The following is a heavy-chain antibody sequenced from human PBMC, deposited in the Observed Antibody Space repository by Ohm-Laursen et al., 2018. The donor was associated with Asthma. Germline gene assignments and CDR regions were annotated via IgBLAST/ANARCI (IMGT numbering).Heavy chain of an antibody. CDR3: ARRGWFRESGPTDY. CDR2: MNPNSGNT. V-gene: IGHV1-8*01. J-gene: IGHJ4*02. Sequence: SVKVSCKVSGYTFTSYDINWVRQATGQGLEWMGWMNPNSGNTGYAQKFQGRVAMTRNTSISTAYMELSSLRSEDTAVYYCARRGWFRESGPTDYWGQGTLVTVSS. CDR1: GYTFTSYD. D-gene: IGHD3-10*01.